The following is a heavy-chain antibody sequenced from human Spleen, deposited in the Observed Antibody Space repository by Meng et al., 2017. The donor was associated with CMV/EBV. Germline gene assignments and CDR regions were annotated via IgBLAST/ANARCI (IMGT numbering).Heavy chain of an antibody. D-gene: IGHD3-22*01. J-gene: IGHJ4*02. V-gene: IGHV4-4*07. CDR2: IYTSGST. CDR1: VDSISRYF. CDR3: ARGGRSYYYDSSGYYRY. Sequence: GRRQESGHGLVQPSATLSLTCLVAVDSISRYFWSWIRQPAGKGLEWIGRIYTSGSTYYNPCLERRVTMSVDTSKNQFSLKLSSVTAADTAVYYCARGGRSYYYDSSGYYRYWGQGTLVTVSS.